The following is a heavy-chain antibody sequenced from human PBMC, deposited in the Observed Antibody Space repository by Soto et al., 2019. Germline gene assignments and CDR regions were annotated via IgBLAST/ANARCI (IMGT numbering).Heavy chain of an antibody. CDR2: ISYDGSNK. CDR3: AKDRVGGTFYTPLAF. Sequence: GGSLRLSCAASGFSFSSYGMHWLRQAAGKGLEWVAVISYDGSNKYYADSVRGRFTISRDNSKNTLSLHLNTLKPEDTAVYHCAKDRVGGTFYTPLAFWGQGTLVTVSS. D-gene: IGHD1-7*01. CDR1: GFSFSSYG. V-gene: IGHV3-30*18. J-gene: IGHJ4*02.